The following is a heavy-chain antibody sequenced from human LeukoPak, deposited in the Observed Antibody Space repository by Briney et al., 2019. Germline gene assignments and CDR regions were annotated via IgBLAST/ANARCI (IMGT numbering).Heavy chain of an antibody. V-gene: IGHV4-34*01. CDR2: INHSGST. Sequence: PSETLSLTCAVYGGSFSGYYWSWIRQPPGKGLEWIGEINHSGSTNYDPSLKSRVTISVDTSKNQFSLRLSSVTAADTAVYYCAKGSRGVRGVTNSAAFDYWGQGTLVTVSS. D-gene: IGHD3-10*01. CDR1: GGSFSGYY. J-gene: IGHJ4*02. CDR3: AKGSRGVRGVTNSAAFDY.